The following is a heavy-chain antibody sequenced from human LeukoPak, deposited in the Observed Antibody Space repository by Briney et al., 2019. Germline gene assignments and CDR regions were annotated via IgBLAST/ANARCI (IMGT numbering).Heavy chain of an antibody. CDR1: GFTFNSYA. Sequence: GGSLRLSCAASGFTFNSYAMSWVRQAPGKGLEWVSAISSSGGSTYYADSVKGRFTISRDNSKSTLFLQMNSLRADDTAVYYCAKYRVSVIKDFDYWGQGTLVTVSS. V-gene: IGHV3-23*01. D-gene: IGHD4-11*01. CDR2: ISSSGGST. J-gene: IGHJ4*02. CDR3: AKYRVSVIKDFDY.